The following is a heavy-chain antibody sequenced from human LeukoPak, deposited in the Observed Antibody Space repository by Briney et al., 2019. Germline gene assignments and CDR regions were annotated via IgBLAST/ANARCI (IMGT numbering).Heavy chain of an antibody. V-gene: IGHV1-3*03. CDR3: ARVRSGAFDI. CDR2: INAGNGNT. Sequence: GASVKVSCKASGYTFTSYAMHWVRQAPGQRLEWMGWINAGNGNTKYSREFQGRVTITRDTSASTAYMELSSLRSEDMAVYYCARVRSGAFDIWGQGTMVTVSS. D-gene: IGHD3-10*01. J-gene: IGHJ3*02. CDR1: GYTFTSYA.